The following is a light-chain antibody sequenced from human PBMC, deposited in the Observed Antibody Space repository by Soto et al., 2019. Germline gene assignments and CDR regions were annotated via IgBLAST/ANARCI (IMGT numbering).Light chain of an antibody. CDR3: QQFNKWPRT. CDR2: GAY. Sequence: LIAQSPATLSVSPGERATLSCRASQSVSTNLAWYQQRPGQAPRLITSGAYTRATGIPARFTGSGSGTEFTLTISTLQSEDFAIYYCQQFNKWPRTFGQGTKV. J-gene: IGKJ1*01. CDR1: QSVSTN. V-gene: IGKV3-15*01.